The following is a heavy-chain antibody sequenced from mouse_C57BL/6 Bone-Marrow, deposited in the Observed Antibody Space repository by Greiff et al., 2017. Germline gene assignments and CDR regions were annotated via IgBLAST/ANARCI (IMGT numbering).Heavy chain of an antibody. J-gene: IGHJ1*03. D-gene: IGHD2-10*02. CDR3: AKYGYCDSDWYFDV. V-gene: IGHV1-39*01. Sequence: VQLKESGPDLVKPGASVKISCKASGYSFTDYNLNWVQQSNGQSLEWIGVIHPNYGPTSYHQTLPGHATLTVDQSSSTPYLPLNRLTSEDSAVNYCAKYGYCDSDWYFDVWGTGTTVTVSS. CDR1: GYSFTDYN. CDR2: IHPNYGPT.